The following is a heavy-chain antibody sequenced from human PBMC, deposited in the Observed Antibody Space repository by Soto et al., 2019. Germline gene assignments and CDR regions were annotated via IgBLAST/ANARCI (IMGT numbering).Heavy chain of an antibody. D-gene: IGHD4-17*01. CDR3: ARGYGGYFHWFYP. Sequence: QVQLVQSGAEVKKPGASVKVSCKASGYTFTSYAMHWVRQAPGQRLEWMGWINAGNGNTKYSQKFQGRVTITRDTSASTAYMDLSSLRSEDTAVYYCARGYGGYFHWFYPWGQGTLVTVSS. CDR1: GYTFTSYA. V-gene: IGHV1-3*01. J-gene: IGHJ5*02. CDR2: INAGNGNT.